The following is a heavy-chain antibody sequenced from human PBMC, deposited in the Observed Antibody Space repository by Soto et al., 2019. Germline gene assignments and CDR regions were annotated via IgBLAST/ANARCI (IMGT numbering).Heavy chain of an antibody. CDR1: GFTFSSYA. V-gene: IGHV3-23*01. D-gene: IGHD5-18*01. CDR3: AKDRGYSYGYDPHYYFDY. CDR2: ISGSGGST. J-gene: IGHJ4*02. Sequence: PGGSLRLSCAASGFTFSSYAMSWVRQAPGKGLEWVSAISGSGGSTYYADSVKGRFTISRDNSKNTLYLQMNSLRAEDTAVYYCAKDRGYSYGYDPHYYFDYWGQGTLVTVSS.